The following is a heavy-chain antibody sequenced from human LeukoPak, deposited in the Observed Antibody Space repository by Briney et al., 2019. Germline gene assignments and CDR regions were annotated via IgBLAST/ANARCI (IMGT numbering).Heavy chain of an antibody. V-gene: IGHV3-21*01. CDR2: ISTSSSYI. CDR3: ARDRGTTFSWDY. D-gene: IGHD1-1*01. J-gene: IGHJ4*02. Sequence: PGGSLRLSCAASGFTFSSYNMNWVRQAPGKGLEWVSSISTSSSYIYYTDSVKGRFIISRDNSKNTLYLQMNSLRAEDTAVYYCARDRGTTFSWDYWGQGTLVTVSS. CDR1: GFTFSSYN.